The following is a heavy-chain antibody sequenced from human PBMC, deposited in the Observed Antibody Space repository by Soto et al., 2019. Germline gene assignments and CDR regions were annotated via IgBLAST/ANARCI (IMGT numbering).Heavy chain of an antibody. V-gene: IGHV4-4*01. CDR1: GGSISSSYW. CDR3: VTSLNYDFWRDGGRHYYFDY. Sequence: LSLTGAVSGGSISSSYWWNWVRQPPGKGLEWIGKIYHSGSTNYNPSLKNRVTISVDKSNNQFSLRLSSVTAADTAVYFCVTSLNYDFWRDGGRHYYFDYWGQAPLVTVSS. CDR2: IYHSGST. D-gene: IGHD3-3*01. J-gene: IGHJ4*02.